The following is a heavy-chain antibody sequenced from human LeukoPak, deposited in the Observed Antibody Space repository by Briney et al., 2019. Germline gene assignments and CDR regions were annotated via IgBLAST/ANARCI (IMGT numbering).Heavy chain of an antibody. CDR1: GFTFSSYW. Sequence: PGGSLRLSCAASGFTFSSYWMSWVRQAPGKGLEWVANIKQDGSQKYYVDSVKGRFSISRDNAKNSLYLQMNSLRAEDTAVYYCARGIGAYYDPYYGMDVWGQGTTVTVSS. V-gene: IGHV3-7*01. CDR3: ARGIGAYYDPYYGMDV. D-gene: IGHD3-3*01. J-gene: IGHJ6*02. CDR2: IKQDGSQK.